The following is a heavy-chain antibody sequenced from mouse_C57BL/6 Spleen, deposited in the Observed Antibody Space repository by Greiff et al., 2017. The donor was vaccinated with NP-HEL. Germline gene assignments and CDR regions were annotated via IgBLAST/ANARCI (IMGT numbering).Heavy chain of an antibody. CDR3: ARGYDYDEGFAY. CDR2: FHPYNDDT. D-gene: IGHD2-4*01. J-gene: IGHJ3*01. Sequence: VKLQESGAELVKPGASVKMSCKASGYTFTTYPIEWMKQNHGKSLEWIGNFHPYNDDTKYNEKFKGKATLTVEKSSSTVYLELSRLTSDDSAVYYCARGYDYDEGFAYWGQGTLVTVSA. CDR1: GYTFTTYP. V-gene: IGHV1-47*01.